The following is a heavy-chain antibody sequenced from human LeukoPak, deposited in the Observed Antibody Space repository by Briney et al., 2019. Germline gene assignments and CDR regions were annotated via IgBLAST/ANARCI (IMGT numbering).Heavy chain of an antibody. J-gene: IGHJ6*03. D-gene: IGHD1-26*01. CDR2: IIPIFGTA. V-gene: IGHV1-69*05. Sequence: SVKVSCKASGGTFSSYAISWVRQAPGQGLEWMGGIIPIFGTANYAQKFQGRVTITTDESTSTAYMELSSLRSEETAVYYCARIGAVGYYYMDVWGKGTTVTVSS. CDR1: GGTFSSYA. CDR3: ARIGAVGYYYMDV.